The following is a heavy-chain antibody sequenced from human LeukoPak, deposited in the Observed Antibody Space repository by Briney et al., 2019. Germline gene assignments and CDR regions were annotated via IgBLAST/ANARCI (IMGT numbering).Heavy chain of an antibody. CDR1: GFTFDDYA. Sequence: GRSLRLSCAASGFTFDDYAMHWVRQAPGKGLEWVSGISWNSGSIGYADSVKGRFTISRDNAKNSLYLQMNSLRAEDMALYYCARLVGENWFDPWGQGTLVTVSS. V-gene: IGHV3-9*03. CDR3: ARLVGENWFDP. D-gene: IGHD1-26*01. J-gene: IGHJ5*02. CDR2: ISWNSGSI.